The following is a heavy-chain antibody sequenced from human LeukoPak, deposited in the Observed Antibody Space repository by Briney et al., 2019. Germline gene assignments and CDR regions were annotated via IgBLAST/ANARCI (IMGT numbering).Heavy chain of an antibody. D-gene: IGHD1-14*01. CDR3: ARETGLPYDAFDI. V-gene: IGHV3-23*01. CDR2: VSGSGDST. Sequence: PGGSLRLSCAASGFTFSSFDMTWVRQGPGKGLEWVSAVSGSGDSTYYADSVKGRFTISRDNSKNTVHLQMDSLRVEDTAVYYCARETGLPYDAFDIWGQGTVVTVSS. CDR1: GFTFSSFD. J-gene: IGHJ3*02.